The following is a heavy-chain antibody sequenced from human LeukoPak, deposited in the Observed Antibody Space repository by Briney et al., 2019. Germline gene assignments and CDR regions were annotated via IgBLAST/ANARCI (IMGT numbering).Heavy chain of an antibody. CDR1: GFTFSSYW. J-gene: IGHJ4*02. D-gene: IGHD2-21*02. CDR2: INSDGSST. V-gene: IGHV3-74*01. Sequence: GGSLRLSCAASGFTFSSYWMHWVRQAPGKGLVWVSRINSDGSSTSYADSVKGRFTISRDNAKNTLYLQMNSLRAEDTAVYYCARVSYYCGGDCYSDRLEYYFDYWGQGTLVTVSS. CDR3: ARVSYYCGGDCYSDRLEYYFDY.